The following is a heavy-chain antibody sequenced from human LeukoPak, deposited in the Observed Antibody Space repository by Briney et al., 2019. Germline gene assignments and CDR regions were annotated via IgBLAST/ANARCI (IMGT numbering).Heavy chain of an antibody. CDR3: ARAGAVAGKREYYFDY. CDR1: GFTVSSNY. CDR2: LYSDSRT. D-gene: IGHD6-19*01. J-gene: IGHJ4*02. Sequence: PGGSLRLSCAASGFTVSSNYMSWVRQAPGKGLEWVSILYSDSRTYYADSVKGRFTISRDDSKNTLYLQMNSLRAEDTAVYYCARAGAVAGKREYYFDYWGQGTLITVSS. V-gene: IGHV3-53*01.